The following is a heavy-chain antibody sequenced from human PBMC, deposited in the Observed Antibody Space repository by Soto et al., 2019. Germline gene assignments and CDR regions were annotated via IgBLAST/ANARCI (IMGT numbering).Heavy chain of an antibody. CDR3: ATSGGGWYLY. V-gene: IGHV1-8*01. Sequence: QVQLVQSGAEVKKPGASVQVSCKASVYTFSSYDINWVRQSTGQGLEWMGWLNPKSGDTGYAQKFQGRVTLTRNTSINTADIDLSRLPSDDTAVYYCATSGGGWYLYGGKGTLVTVSS. CDR2: LNPKSGDT. CDR1: VYTFSSYD. J-gene: IGHJ4*02. D-gene: IGHD6-19*01.